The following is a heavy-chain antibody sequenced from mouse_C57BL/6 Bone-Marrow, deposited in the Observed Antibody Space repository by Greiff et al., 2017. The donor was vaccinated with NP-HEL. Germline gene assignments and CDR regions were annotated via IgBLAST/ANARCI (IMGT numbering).Heavy chain of an antibody. CDR3: ARRQLRRYYAMDY. V-gene: IGHV14-3*01. J-gene: IGHJ4*01. CDR2: IDPANGNT. CDR1: GFNIKNTY. Sequence: VHVKQSVAELVRPGASVKLSCTASGFNIKNTYMHWVKQRPEQGLEWIGRIDPANGNTKYAPKFQGKATITADTSSNTAYLQLSSLTSEDTAIYYCARRQLRRYYAMDYWGQGTSVTVSS. D-gene: IGHD3-2*02.